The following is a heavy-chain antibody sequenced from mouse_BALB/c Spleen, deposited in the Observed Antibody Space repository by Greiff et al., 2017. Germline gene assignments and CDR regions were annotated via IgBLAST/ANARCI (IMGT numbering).Heavy chain of an antibody. D-gene: IGHD6-1*01. Sequence: VQLQQPGAELVKPGASVKLSCKASGYTFTSYWMHWVKQRPGQGLEWIGEIDPSDSYTNYNQKFKGKATLTVDKSSSTAYMQLSSLTSEDSAVYYCARVPAFAYWGQGTLVTVSA. V-gene: IGHV1-69*02. J-gene: IGHJ3*01. CDR3: ARVPAFAY. CDR1: GYTFTSYW. CDR2: IDPSDSYT.